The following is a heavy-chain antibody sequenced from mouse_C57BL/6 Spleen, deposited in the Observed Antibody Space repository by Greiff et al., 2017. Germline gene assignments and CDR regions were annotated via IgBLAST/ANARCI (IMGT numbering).Heavy chain of an antibody. J-gene: IGHJ3*01. Sequence: VQLQQPGAELVMPGASVKLSCKASGYTFTSYWMHWVKQRPGQGLEWIGEIDPSDSYTNYNQKFKGKSTLTVDKSSSTAYMQLSSLTSEDSAVYYCARRDGNLAWFAYWGQGTLVTVSA. D-gene: IGHD2-1*01. CDR3: ARRDGNLAWFAY. V-gene: IGHV1-69*01. CDR2: IDPSDSYT. CDR1: GYTFTSYW.